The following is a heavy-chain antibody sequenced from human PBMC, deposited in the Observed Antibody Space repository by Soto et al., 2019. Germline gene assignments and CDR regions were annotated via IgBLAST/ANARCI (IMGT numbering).Heavy chain of an antibody. J-gene: IGHJ5*02. Sequence: SETLSLTCTVSGGSISSSSYYWGWIRQPPGKGLEWIGSIYYSGSTYYNPSLKSRVTISVDTSKNQFSLKLSSVTAADTAVYYCARPYCSGGSCYRNVNWFDPWGQGTLVTVSS. CDR3: ARPYCSGGSCYRNVNWFDP. V-gene: IGHV4-39*01. D-gene: IGHD2-15*01. CDR1: GGSISSSSYY. CDR2: IYYSGST.